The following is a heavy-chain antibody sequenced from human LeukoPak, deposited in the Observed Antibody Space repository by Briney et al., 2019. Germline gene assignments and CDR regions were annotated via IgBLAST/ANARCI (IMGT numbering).Heavy chain of an antibody. D-gene: IGHD2-2*01. J-gene: IGHJ4*02. CDR3: AREICTSTSCFVFDY. V-gene: IGHV3-20*04. CDR1: GFTFDDYG. CDR2: INWNGGST. Sequence: GGSLGLSCAASGFTFDDYGMTWVRQVPGRGLEWVSGINWNGGSTGYADSVKGRFTISRDNAKNSLYLQMNSLRGEDTALYYCAREICTSTSCFVFDYWGQGTLVTVSS.